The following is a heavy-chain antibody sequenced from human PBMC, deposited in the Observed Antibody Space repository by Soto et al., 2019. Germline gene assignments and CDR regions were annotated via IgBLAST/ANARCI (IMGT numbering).Heavy chain of an antibody. V-gene: IGHV1-18*03. CDR1: GYTFTSSG. J-gene: IGHJ6*02. CDR3: ARGRSRAYYYGMDV. D-gene: IGHD3-10*01. Sequence: QVQLVQSGAEVKKPGASVKVTFKAYGYTFTSSGISWVRQARGQGLEWMGLISAYNGNTNYAQKLQGRVTMTTDTSTSTAYMELRSLRSDDMAVYYCARGRSRAYYYGMDVWGQGTTVTVSS. CDR2: ISAYNGNT.